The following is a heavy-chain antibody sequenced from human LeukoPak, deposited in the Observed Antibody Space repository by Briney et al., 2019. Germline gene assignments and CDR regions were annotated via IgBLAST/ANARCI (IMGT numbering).Heavy chain of an antibody. CDR3: ARNIYGEPDAFDI. CDR1: GYTFTGYY. J-gene: IGHJ3*02. D-gene: IGHD4-17*01. V-gene: IGHV1-2*02. CDR2: INPNSGGT. Sequence: ASVKVSCKASGYTFTGYYMHWVRQAPGQGLEWMGWINPNSGGTNYAQKFQGRVTMTRDTSISTAYMELSRLRSDDTAVYYCARNIYGEPDAFDIWGQGTMVTVSS.